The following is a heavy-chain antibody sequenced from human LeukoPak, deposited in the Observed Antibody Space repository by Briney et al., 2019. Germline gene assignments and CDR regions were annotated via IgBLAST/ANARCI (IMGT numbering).Heavy chain of an antibody. CDR3: AGLWPRGGVM. CDR1: GGSISSSSYY. D-gene: IGHD3-16*01. V-gene: IGHV4-39*01. J-gene: IGHJ4*02. CDR2: IYYSGST. Sequence: PSETLSLTCTVSGGSISSSSYYWGWIRQPPGKGLEWIGSIYYSGSTYYNPSLKSRVTISVDTSKNQFSLELISVTAADTAVSYCAGLWPRGGVMWGQGTLVTVSS.